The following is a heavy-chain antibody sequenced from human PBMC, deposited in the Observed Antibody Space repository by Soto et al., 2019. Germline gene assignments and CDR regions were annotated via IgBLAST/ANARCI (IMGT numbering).Heavy chain of an antibody. CDR1: GGSVSSGSYY. CDR3: ARAPGIAARRQNWFDP. D-gene: IGHD6-6*01. J-gene: IGHJ5*02. V-gene: IGHV4-61*01. Sequence: SETLSLTCTVSGGSVSSGSYYWSWIRQPPGKGLEWIGYIYYSGSTNYNPSLKSRVTISVDTSKNQFSLKLSSVTAADTAVYYCARAPGIAARRQNWFDPWGQGTLVTVPQ. CDR2: IYYSGST.